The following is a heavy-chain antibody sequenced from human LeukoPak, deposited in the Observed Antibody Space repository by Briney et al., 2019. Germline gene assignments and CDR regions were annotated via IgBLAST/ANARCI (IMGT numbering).Heavy chain of an antibody. CDR3: ARLRGKSGRSYYFDY. D-gene: IGHD1-26*01. V-gene: IGHV5-51*01. J-gene: IGHJ4*02. CDR1: GYSFTSYW. CDR2: IYPGDSDT. Sequence: GESLKISCKGSGYSFTSYWIGWVRQMPGKGLEWMGIIYPGDSDTRYSPSFQGQVTISADKSISTAYLQWSSLKASDTAMYYCARLRGKSGRSYYFDYWGQGTLVTVSS.